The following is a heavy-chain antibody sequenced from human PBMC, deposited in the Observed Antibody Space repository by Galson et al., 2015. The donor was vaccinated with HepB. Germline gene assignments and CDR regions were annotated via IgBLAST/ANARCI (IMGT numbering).Heavy chain of an antibody. CDR1: RFTFSTSW. CDR2: INGDGSEK. J-gene: IGHJ4*02. V-gene: IGHV3-7*03. CDR3: MSWSQTKNY. Sequence: SLRLSCAASRFTFSTSWMNWVRQAPGKGLEWVANINGDGSEKKYVDSVKGRFAISRDNAKNSLYLQLNSVRAEDTAVYYCMSWSQTKNYWGQGTLVSVSS. D-gene: IGHD2-8*02.